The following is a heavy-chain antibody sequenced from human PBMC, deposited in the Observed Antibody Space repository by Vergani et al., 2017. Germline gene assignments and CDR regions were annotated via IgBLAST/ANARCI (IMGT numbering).Heavy chain of an antibody. CDR3: AKHFRGWGIDY. Sequence: QVQLVESGGGVVQRGGSLRLSWATSGSTLSNYDMQWIRQGPGKGLEFVAFIQFDGSNQYYADSVKGRFTLSRDFSKNTLYLQMNSLRTDDTATYYCAKHFRGWGIDYWGQGTQVIVSS. CDR1: GSTLSNYD. J-gene: IGHJ4*02. D-gene: IGHD3-16*01. V-gene: IGHV3-30*02. CDR2: IQFDGSNQ.